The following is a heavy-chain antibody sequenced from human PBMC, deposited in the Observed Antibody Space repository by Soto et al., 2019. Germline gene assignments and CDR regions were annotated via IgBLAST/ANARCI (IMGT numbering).Heavy chain of an antibody. D-gene: IGHD3-10*01. Sequence: SETLSLTCAVYGGSFSGYYWSWIRQPPGKGLEWIGEINHSGSTNYNPSLKSRVTISVDTSKNQFSLKLSSVTAADTAVYYCARVTMVRGVKHYYYYGMDVWGQGTTVTVSS. V-gene: IGHV4-34*01. CDR3: ARVTMVRGVKHYYYYGMDV. CDR1: GGSFSGYY. CDR2: INHSGST. J-gene: IGHJ6*02.